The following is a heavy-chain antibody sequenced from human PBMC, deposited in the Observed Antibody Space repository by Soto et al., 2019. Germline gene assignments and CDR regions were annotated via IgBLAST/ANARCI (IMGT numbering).Heavy chain of an antibody. Sequence: QVQLQESGPGLVKPSETLSLTCTVSGGSVSSGRYYWSWIRQPPGKGLEWIGYIYYSGSTKYNPSLKSRVTISVDTSKNQFSLKLSYMTAADTAVYYCARSGCGSGCLGGQGTLVTVSS. D-gene: IGHD6-19*01. CDR1: GGSVSSGRYY. CDR3: ARSGCGSGCL. V-gene: IGHV4-61*01. CDR2: IYYSGST. J-gene: IGHJ4*02.